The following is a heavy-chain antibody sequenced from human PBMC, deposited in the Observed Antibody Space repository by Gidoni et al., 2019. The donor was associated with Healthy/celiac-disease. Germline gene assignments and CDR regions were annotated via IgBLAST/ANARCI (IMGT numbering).Heavy chain of an antibody. V-gene: IGHV1-69*09. D-gene: IGHD5-18*01. Sequence: QVQLVQSGAGVKKPGPSVKVSCKAPGAPFSSYAISWVRQAPGQGLEWMGRSIPIHGIANYTQKFQGRDTVTADKSTGTASMELSSLRSEVTAVYYCAREKGYSYGGFSVYYYYGMDVWGQGTTVTVSS. J-gene: IGHJ6*02. CDR3: AREKGYSYGGFSVYYYYGMDV. CDR1: GAPFSSYA. CDR2: SIPIHGIA.